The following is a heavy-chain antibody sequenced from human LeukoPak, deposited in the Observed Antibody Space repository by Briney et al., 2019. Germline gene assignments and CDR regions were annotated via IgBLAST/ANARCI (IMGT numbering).Heavy chain of an antibody. D-gene: IGHD6-13*01. V-gene: IGHV3-74*01. Sequence: GGSLRLSCAASGFTFSSSWMHWVRQAPGKGLVWVSRISDDGSSTSYVDSVKGRFTISRDNAKNSLYLQMNSLRDEDTAVYYCASSSWYNWFDPWGQGTLVTVSS. CDR2: ISDDGSST. CDR1: GFTFSSSW. J-gene: IGHJ5*02. CDR3: ASSSWYNWFDP.